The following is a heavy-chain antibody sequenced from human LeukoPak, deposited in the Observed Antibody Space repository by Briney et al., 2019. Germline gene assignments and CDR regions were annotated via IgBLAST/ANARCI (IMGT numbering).Heavy chain of an antibody. CDR1: GFTFSSYA. Sequence: GGSLRLSCAAPGFTFSSYAMSWVRQAPGKGLEWVSAISGSGGSTYYADSVKGRFTISRDNSKNTLYLQMNSLRAEDTAVYYCAKWKVVVVAATRLGWFDPWGQGTLVTVSS. V-gene: IGHV3-23*01. D-gene: IGHD2-15*01. J-gene: IGHJ5*02. CDR3: AKWKVVVVAATRLGWFDP. CDR2: ISGSGGST.